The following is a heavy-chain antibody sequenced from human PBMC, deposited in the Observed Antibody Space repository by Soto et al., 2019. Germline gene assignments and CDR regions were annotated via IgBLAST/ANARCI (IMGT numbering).Heavy chain of an antibody. V-gene: IGHV1-18*01. D-gene: IGHD4-17*01. J-gene: IGHJ4*02. Sequence: QLVQSGGEVRKPGASVKVSCKASGYTFTSYGITWVRRAPGQGLEWMGWISAHNGNTNYAQKFQDRVTMTTDTSRSTAYMELRSLRSDDTAMYYCARDRAFSNGYYGFYFDYWGQGSLVTVSS. CDR2: ISAHNGNT. CDR1: GYTFTSYG. CDR3: ARDRAFSNGYYGFYFDY.